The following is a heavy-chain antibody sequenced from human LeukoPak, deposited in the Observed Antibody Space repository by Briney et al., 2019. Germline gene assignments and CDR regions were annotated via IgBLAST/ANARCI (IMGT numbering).Heavy chain of an antibody. Sequence: GGSLRLSCAASGFTFSSYAMSWVRQAPGKGLEWVSAISGSGGSTYYADSVKGRFTISRDNSKNTLYLQMNSLRAEDTAVYYCARGGGYSYGRFDYWGQGTLVTVSS. V-gene: IGHV3-23*01. D-gene: IGHD5-18*01. J-gene: IGHJ4*02. CDR2: ISGSGGST. CDR1: GFTFSSYA. CDR3: ARGGGYSYGRFDY.